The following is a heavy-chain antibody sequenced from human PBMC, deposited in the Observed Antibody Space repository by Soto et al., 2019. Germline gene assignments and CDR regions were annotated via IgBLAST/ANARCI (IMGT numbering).Heavy chain of an antibody. D-gene: IGHD2-21*02. CDR2: LSYDGSNK. V-gene: IGHV3-30-3*01. Sequence: QEQLVASGGGVVLPGGSLRLSCAASDFSFSDYAMYWFRQAPGKGLAWVALLSYDGSNKYYDDSVKGRFTISRDNTKNTVFLRMDSLRADDTALYYCARDGAPYCSGDRFVGKYYFDVWGQGILVTVSS. CDR1: DFSFSDYA. J-gene: IGHJ4*02. CDR3: ARDGAPYCSGDRFVGKYYFDV.